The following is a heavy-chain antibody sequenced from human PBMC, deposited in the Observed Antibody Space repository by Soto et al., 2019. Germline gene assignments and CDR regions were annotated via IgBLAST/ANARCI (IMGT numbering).Heavy chain of an antibody. J-gene: IGHJ4*02. CDR3: ARSGDSYYFDY. CDR1: GFTFSRYA. Sequence: GGSLRLSCAASGFTFSRYAMHWVRQAPGKGLEYVSAISSNGGSTYYGNSVKGRFTISRDNSKNTLYLQMGSLRAEDMAVYYCARSGDSYYFDYWGQGTLVTVSS. V-gene: IGHV3-64*01. CDR2: ISSNGGST. D-gene: IGHD3-10*01.